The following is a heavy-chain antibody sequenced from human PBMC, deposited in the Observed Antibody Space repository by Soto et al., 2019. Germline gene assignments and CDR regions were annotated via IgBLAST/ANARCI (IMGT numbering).Heavy chain of an antibody. Sequence: QVQLQESGPGLVKPSETLSLTCTVSGGSVSSGSYYWSWIRQPPGKGLEWIAYIYYSGSTNYTPSLKSLFTISVDTSKNQFARKLSCGTAADTAVYYCARDHDYGDPEGLDYCNGMDVWGQGTTVSVSS. D-gene: IGHD4-17*01. CDR3: ARDHDYGDPEGLDYCNGMDV. J-gene: IGHJ6*02. V-gene: IGHV4-61*01. CDR2: IYYSGST. CDR1: GGSVSSGSYY.